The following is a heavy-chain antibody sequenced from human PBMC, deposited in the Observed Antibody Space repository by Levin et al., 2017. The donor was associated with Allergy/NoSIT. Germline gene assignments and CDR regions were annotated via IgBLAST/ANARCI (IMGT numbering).Heavy chain of an antibody. D-gene: IGHD5-12*01. J-gene: IGHJ4*02. V-gene: IGHV1-2*02. CDR3: ATAGAPGGYAQAGYFDY. CDR2: INPNSGGT. Sequence: ASVKVSCKASGYTFTGYYMHWVRQAPGQGLEWMGWINPNSGGTNYAQKFQGRVTMTRDTSISTAYMELSRLRSDDTAVYYCATAGAPGGYAQAGYFDYWGQGTLVTVSS. CDR1: GYTFTGYY.